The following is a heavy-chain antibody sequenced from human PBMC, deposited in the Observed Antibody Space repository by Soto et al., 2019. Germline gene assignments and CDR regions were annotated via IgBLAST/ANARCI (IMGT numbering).Heavy chain of an antibody. CDR3: ARDWDK. CDR1: GFTFSVYR. Sequence: EVQMVASGGGLVQPGGSLRLSCAASGFTFSVYRMSWVRQAPGKGLEWVAKIDQDGSERDYVGSVKGRFTVSRDNAKNSLFLQMNSLGVDDTGVYYCARDWDKWGQGTLVTVSS. D-gene: IGHD1-26*01. J-gene: IGHJ4*02. CDR2: IDQDGSER. V-gene: IGHV3-7*01.